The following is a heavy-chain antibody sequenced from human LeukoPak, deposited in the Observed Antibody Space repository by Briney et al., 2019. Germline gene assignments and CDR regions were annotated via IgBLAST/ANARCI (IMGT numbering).Heavy chain of an antibody. Sequence: GASVKVSCKASGGTFSSYAVSWVRQGPGQGLEWMGGIIPIFGTTNYAQKFQGRVTITADEFTSTVYMELSSLRSEDTALYYCATDGPVHYGWSPSQAQEQPDYYDSSTYYYPNGSYIWGQGTLVTVSS. CDR1: GGTFSSYA. J-gene: IGHJ3*02. V-gene: IGHV1-69*13. CDR2: IIPIFGTT. CDR3: ATDGPVHYGWSPSQAQEQPDYYDSSTYYYPNGSYI. D-gene: IGHD3-22*01.